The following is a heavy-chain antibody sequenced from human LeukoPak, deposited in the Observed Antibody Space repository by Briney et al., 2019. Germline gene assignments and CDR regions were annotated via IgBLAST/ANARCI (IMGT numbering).Heavy chain of an antibody. D-gene: IGHD2-2*01. CDR1: GFTVSSNY. CDR3: ARYCSSTSCYGSIWFDH. V-gene: IGHV3-53*01. Sequence: GGSLRLSCAASGFTVSSNYMSWVRQAPGKGLEWVSVIYSGGSTYYADSVKGRFTISRDNSKNTLYLQMNSLRAEDTAVYYCARYCSSTSCYGSIWFDHWGQGTLVTVSS. CDR2: IYSGGST. J-gene: IGHJ5*02.